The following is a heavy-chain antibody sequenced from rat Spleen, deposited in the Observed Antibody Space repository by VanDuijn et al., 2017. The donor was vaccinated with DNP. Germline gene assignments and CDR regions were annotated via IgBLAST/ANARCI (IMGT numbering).Heavy chain of an antibody. CDR1: GFTFGDYN. V-gene: IGHV5S10*01. CDR2: IIYDGSST. Sequence: EVQLVESGGNLVQPGRSLKLSCAASGFTFGDYNVAWVRQAPKKGLEWFATIIYDGSSTYYRDSVKGRFTISRDNAKSTLYLQRDSLRSEDTATYYCARRTYYSLFDYWGQGVMVTVSS. J-gene: IGHJ2*01. D-gene: IGHD1-1*01. CDR3: ARRTYYSLFDY.